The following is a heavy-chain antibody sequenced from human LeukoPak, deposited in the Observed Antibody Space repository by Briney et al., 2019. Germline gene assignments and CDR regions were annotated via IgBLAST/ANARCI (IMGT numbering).Heavy chain of an antibody. CDR2: ISSSSYI. D-gene: IGHD6-19*01. J-gene: IGHJ4*02. CDR3: ARDDDIAVAGIDFDY. CDR1: GFTFSSYS. Sequence: PGGSLRLSCAASGFTFSSYSMNWVRQAPGKGLEWVSSISSSSYIYYADSVKGRFTISRDNAKNSLYLQMNSLRAEDTAVYYCARDDDIAVAGIDFDYWGQGTLVTVSS. V-gene: IGHV3-21*01.